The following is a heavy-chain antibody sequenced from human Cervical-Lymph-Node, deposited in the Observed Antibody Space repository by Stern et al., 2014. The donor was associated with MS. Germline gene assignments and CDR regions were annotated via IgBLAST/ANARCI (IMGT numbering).Heavy chain of an antibody. CDR3: ARGRWQGIFES. CDR2: IYYSGST. J-gene: IGHJ4*02. D-gene: IGHD4-23*01. CDR1: GDSISSDY. V-gene: IGHV4-59*01. Sequence: QLQLQESGPGLVKPSETLSLTCTVSGDSISSDYWSWIRQAPGKGLEWIGYIYYSGSTSYNPSLMSRVTMSVDTSKNQFSLKMTSVTAADTAVYYCARGRWQGIFESWGQGSLVTVSS.